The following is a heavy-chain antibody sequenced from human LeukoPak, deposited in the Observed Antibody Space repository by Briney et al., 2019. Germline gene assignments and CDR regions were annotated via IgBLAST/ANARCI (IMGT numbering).Heavy chain of an antibody. D-gene: IGHD3-10*01. CDR2: IYYSGST. CDR3: ARDGPYYYGSGSSPNNNWFDP. V-gene: IGHV4-39*07. Sequence: SETLSLTCTVSGGSISSSSYYWGWIRQPPGKGLEWIGSIYYSGSTYYNPSLKSRVTISVDTSKNQFSLKLSSVTAADTAVYYCARDGPYYYGSGSSPNNNWFDPWGQGTLVTVSS. J-gene: IGHJ5*02. CDR1: GGSISSSSYY.